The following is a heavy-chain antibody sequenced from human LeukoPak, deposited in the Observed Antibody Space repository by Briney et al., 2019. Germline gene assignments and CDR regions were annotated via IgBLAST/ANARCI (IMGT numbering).Heavy chain of an antibody. Sequence: GGSLRLSCAVSGLTVTSTFMTWVRQAPGKGLEWVSSISSSSSYIYYADSVKGRFTISRDNAKNSLYLQMNSLRAEDTAVYYCARVDGSGSYYNKHIPYFDYWGQGTLVTVSS. D-gene: IGHD3-10*01. CDR3: ARVDGSGSYYNKHIPYFDY. CDR2: ISSSSSYI. J-gene: IGHJ4*02. CDR1: GLTVTSTF. V-gene: IGHV3-21*01.